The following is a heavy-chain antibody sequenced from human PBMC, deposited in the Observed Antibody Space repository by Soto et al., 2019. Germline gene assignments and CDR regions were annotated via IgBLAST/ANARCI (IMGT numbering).Heavy chain of an antibody. CDR2: ISGSDGKT. CDR1: GFSFGSYA. CDR3: ARWSYLDY. D-gene: IGHD3-3*01. Sequence: DVQLWESGGGLVQPGGSLRLSCAASGFSFGSYALSWVRQAPGKGLEWVSTISGSDGKTFYADAVNGRFSISRDTSQNTVYLQMNSLRDADTAIYYCARWSYLDYWGQGSRVTVSS. V-gene: IGHV3-23*01. J-gene: IGHJ4*02.